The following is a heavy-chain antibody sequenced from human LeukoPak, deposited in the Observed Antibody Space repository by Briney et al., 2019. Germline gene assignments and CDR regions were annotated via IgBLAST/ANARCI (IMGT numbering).Heavy chain of an antibody. D-gene: IGHD3-22*01. V-gene: IGHV3-11*01. Sequence: GGSERLSCAASGFTFNDYYLNWLRQAPGKGLEWVSHISSSGSTKHYADSVKGRFTISRDNTENSLYLQINSLRAEDTAVYYCARSGPGYYDSANYYRFDYWGQGTLVTVSS. J-gene: IGHJ4*02. CDR1: GFTFNDYY. CDR3: ARSGPGYYDSANYYRFDY. CDR2: ISSSGSTK.